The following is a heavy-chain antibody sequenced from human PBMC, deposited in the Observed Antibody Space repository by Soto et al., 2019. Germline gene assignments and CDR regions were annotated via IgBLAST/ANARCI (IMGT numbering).Heavy chain of an antibody. CDR2: IVVGSGNT. CDR1: GFTFTSSA. CDR3: AAVPSSDQHHY. V-gene: IGHV1-58*02. Sequence: ASVKVSCKASGFTFTSSATQWVRQARGQRLEWIGWIVVGSGNTNYAQKFQERVTITMDMSTSTAYMELSSLRSEDTAVYYCAAVPSSDQHHYWGQGTLVTVPS. J-gene: IGHJ4*02. D-gene: IGHD6-19*01.